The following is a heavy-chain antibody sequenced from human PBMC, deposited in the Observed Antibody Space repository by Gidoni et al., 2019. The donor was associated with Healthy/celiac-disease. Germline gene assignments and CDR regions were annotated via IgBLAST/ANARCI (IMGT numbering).Heavy chain of an antibody. CDR1: GFTFSSYA. Sequence: EVQLLESGGGLVQPGGSLRLSCAASGFTFSSYAMSWVRKAPGKGLECVSAISGSCGSTYYADSVKCRFTISRDNSKNTLYLQMNSLRAEDTAVYYCAKDGDYYDSSGYYWGYFDYWGQGTLVTVSS. D-gene: IGHD3-22*01. J-gene: IGHJ4*02. CDR2: ISGSCGST. CDR3: AKDGDYYDSSGYYWGYFDY. V-gene: IGHV3-23*01.